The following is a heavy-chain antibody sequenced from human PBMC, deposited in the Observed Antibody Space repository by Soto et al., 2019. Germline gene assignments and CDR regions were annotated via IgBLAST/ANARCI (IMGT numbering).Heavy chain of an antibody. Sequence: QVQLVQSGSEVKKPGSSVKVSCKASGGTFSSYTISWVRQAPGQGLEWMGRIIPILGIANYAQKFQGRVTITSDKSTSTAYMELSSLRSEDTAVYYCAPTSGYNWNGPWGQGTLVTVSS. V-gene: IGHV1-69*02. J-gene: IGHJ5*02. CDR3: APTSGYNWNGP. D-gene: IGHD1-20*01. CDR1: GGTFSSYT. CDR2: IIPILGIA.